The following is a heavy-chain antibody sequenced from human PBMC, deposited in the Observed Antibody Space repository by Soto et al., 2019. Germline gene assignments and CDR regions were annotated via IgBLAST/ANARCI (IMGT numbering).Heavy chain of an antibody. CDR1: GFTVSSTY. J-gene: IGHJ3*02. CDR3: ARAPLFYDSSGYPSHIFDI. CDR2: IYSGGST. D-gene: IGHD3-22*01. V-gene: IGHV3-53*01. Sequence: PGGSLRLSCAASGFTVSSTYMSWVRQAPGKGLEWVSFIYSGGSTSYADSVKGRFIISRDSSKNTLYLQMNSLRAEDTAVYYCARAPLFYDSSGYPSHIFDIWGQGTMVTVSS.